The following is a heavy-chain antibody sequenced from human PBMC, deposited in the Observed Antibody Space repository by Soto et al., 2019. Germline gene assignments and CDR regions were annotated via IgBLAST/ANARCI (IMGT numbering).Heavy chain of an antibody. CDR2: MHRGGTT. CDR1: GFSVSATS. Sequence: GGSLRLSCVVSGFSVSATSIFWVRQATGKGLEWVSLMHRGGTTDNADSVKGRFTTSRDKSKNTLYLHMNGLRVEDTAVYYCARVNTALVDHFDCWGQGTLVTVSS. J-gene: IGHJ4*02. V-gene: IGHV3-53*01. D-gene: IGHD5-18*01. CDR3: ARVNTALVDHFDC.